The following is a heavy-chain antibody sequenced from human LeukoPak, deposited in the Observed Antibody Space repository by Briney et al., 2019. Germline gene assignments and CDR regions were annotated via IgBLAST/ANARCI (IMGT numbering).Heavy chain of an antibody. J-gene: IGHJ5*02. CDR1: GFTFGSYS. CDR3: ARGVDSSSLKWFDP. Sequence: GGSLRLSCAASGFTFGSYSMNWVRQAPGKGLEWVSSISSSSSYIYYADSVKGRFTISRDNAKNSLYLQMNSLRADDTAVYYCARGVDSSSLKWFDPWGQGTLVTVSS. V-gene: IGHV3-21*01. D-gene: IGHD6-13*01. CDR2: ISSSSSYI.